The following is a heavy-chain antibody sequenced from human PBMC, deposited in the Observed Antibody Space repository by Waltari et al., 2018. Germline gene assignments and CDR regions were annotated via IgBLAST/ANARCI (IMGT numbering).Heavy chain of an antibody. CDR2: IKQDGSEE. Sequence: EVQLVESGGGLVQPGGSLRLSCAASGLTFSDYWMTWVRQAPGKGLEWVANIKQDGSEEHYVDSVKGRFTSSRDNAKNSLYLQMNSLRAEDTALYYRARIIWWRIDYWGQGTLVTVSS. CDR3: ARIIWWRIDY. CDR1: GLTFSDYW. J-gene: IGHJ4*02. V-gene: IGHV3-7*01. D-gene: IGHD2-15*01.